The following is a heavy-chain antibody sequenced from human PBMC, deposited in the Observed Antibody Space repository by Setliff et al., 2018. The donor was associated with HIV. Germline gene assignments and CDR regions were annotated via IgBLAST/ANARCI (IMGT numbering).Heavy chain of an antibody. Sequence: SETLSLTCDVYGGSFSGYYWSWIRQPPGKGLEWIGEINHSGSTNYNPPLKSRVTISVDTSKNQFSLKLSSVTAADTAVYYCARGNSSSWYGGGFDYWGQGTLVTVSS. CDR3: ARGNSSSWYGGGFDY. CDR2: INHSGST. D-gene: IGHD6-13*01. J-gene: IGHJ4*02. V-gene: IGHV4-34*01. CDR1: GGSFSGYY.